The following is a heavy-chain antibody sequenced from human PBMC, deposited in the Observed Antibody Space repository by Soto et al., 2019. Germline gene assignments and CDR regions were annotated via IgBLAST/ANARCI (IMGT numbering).Heavy chain of an antibody. J-gene: IGHJ5*02. CDR2: ISGGGGAA. CDR3: AKESRTRGVHNWFDP. V-gene: IGHV3-23*01. D-gene: IGHD3-10*01. CDR1: GFTFSTYA. Sequence: GGSLRLSCAASGFTFSTYAMTWVRQTPGKGLEWVSTISGGGGAASYTDSVQGRFTISRDNSKNTLYLQMNSLRAEDTALYYCAKESRTRGVHNWFDPWGRGTLVTVSS.